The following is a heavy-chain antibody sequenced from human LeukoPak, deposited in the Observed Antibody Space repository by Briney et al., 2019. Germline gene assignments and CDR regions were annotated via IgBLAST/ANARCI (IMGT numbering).Heavy chain of an antibody. Sequence: GGSLRLSCAASGFTFSSYSMNWVRQAPGKGLEWVSSISSSSSYIYYADSVKGRFTISRDNAKNSLYLQMNRLRAEDTAVYYCARDGVGATSGVGDYWGQGTLVTVSS. V-gene: IGHV3-21*01. CDR3: ARDGVGATSGVGDY. CDR1: GFTFSSYS. J-gene: IGHJ4*02. D-gene: IGHD1-26*01. CDR2: ISSSSSYI.